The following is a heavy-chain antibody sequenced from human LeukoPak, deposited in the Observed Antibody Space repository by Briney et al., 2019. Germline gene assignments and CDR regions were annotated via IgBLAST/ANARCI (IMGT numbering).Heavy chain of an antibody. D-gene: IGHD6-13*01. CDR1: GFTFSSYS. J-gene: IGHJ4*02. CDR3: AKEARSGYSSSWYPSY. Sequence: GGSLRLSCAASGFTFSSYSMNWVRQAPGKGLEWVSYISSSSSTIYYADSVKGRFTISRDNSKNTLYLQMNSLRAEDTAVYYCAKEARSGYSSSWYPSYWGQGTLVTVSS. V-gene: IGHV3-48*01. CDR2: ISSSSSTI.